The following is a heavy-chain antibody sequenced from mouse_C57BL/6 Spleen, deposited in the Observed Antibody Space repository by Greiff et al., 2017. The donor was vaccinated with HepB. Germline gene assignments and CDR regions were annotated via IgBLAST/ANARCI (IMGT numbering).Heavy chain of an antibody. CDR2: INPNNGGT. CDR3: ARGGYYKERAMDY. Sequence: EVQLQESGPELVKPGASVKMSCKASGYTFTDYNMHWVKQSHGKSLEWIGYINPNNGGTSYNQKFKGKATLTVNKSSSTAYMELRSLTSEDSAVYYCARGGYYKERAMDYWGQGTSVTVSS. J-gene: IGHJ4*01. V-gene: IGHV1-22*01. CDR1: GYTFTDYN. D-gene: IGHD2-3*01.